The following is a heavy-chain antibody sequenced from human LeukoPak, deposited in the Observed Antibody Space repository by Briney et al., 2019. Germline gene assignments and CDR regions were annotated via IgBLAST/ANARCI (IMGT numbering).Heavy chain of an antibody. D-gene: IGHD4-17*01. CDR1: GGTFSSYA. Sequence: ASVKVSCKASGGTFSSYAISWVRQATGQGLEWMGWMNPNSGNTGYAQKFQGRVTMTRNTSISTAYMELSSLRSEDTAVYYCSASGYYGDFHFDYWGQGTLVTVSS. CDR3: SASGYYGDFHFDY. V-gene: IGHV1-8*02. CDR2: MNPNSGNT. J-gene: IGHJ4*02.